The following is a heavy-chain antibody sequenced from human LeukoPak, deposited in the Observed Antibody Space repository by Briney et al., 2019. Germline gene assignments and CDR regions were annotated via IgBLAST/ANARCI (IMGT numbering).Heavy chain of an antibody. J-gene: IGHJ4*02. V-gene: IGHV4-34*01. CDR1: GGSFSGYY. CDR3: ARHEEAIVVVVVPTYFDY. CDR2: INHSGST. Sequence: PSETLSLTCAVYGGSFSGYYWSWIHQPPGKGLEWIGEINHSGSTNYNPSLKSRVTISVDTSKNQFSLKLSSVTAADTAVYYCARHEEAIVVVVVPTYFDYWGQGTLVTVSS. D-gene: IGHD2-15*01.